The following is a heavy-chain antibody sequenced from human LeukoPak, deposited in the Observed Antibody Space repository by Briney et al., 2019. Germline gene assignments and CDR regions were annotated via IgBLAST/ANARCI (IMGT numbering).Heavy chain of an antibody. CDR1: GYTFTSYG. J-gene: IGHJ6*02. D-gene: IGHD2-21*02. CDR3: ARHYCGGDCYLYYYYGMDV. V-gene: IGHV1-18*01. CDR2: ISAYNGNT. Sequence: ASVKVSCKASGYTFTSYGISWVRQAPGQGLEWMGWISAYNGNTNYAQKLQGRVTMTTDTSTSTAYMELRSLRPDDTAVYYCARHYCGGDCYLYYYYGMDVWGQGTTVTVSS.